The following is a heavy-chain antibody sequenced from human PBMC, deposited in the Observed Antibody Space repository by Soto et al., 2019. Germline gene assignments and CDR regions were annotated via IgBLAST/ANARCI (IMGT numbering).Heavy chain of an antibody. CDR2: IIPIFGTA. Sequence: EASVKVSCKASGYTFTSYAISWVRQAPGQGLEWMGGIIPIFGTANYAQKFQGRVTITADESTSTAYMELSSLRSEDTAVYYCARHIVVVTAISWFDPWGQGTLVTVSS. J-gene: IGHJ5*02. CDR1: GYTFTSYA. CDR3: ARHIVVVTAISWFDP. V-gene: IGHV1-69*13. D-gene: IGHD2-21*02.